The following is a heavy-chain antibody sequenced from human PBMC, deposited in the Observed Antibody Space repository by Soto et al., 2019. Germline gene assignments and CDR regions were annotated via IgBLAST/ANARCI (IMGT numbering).Heavy chain of an antibody. V-gene: IGHV3-7*01. D-gene: IGHD6-25*01. J-gene: IGHJ4*02. CDR2: IKQDGSAK. Sequence: EAQLVGSGGGVVQPGDSLRLSCAASGFALRTHWMSWVRQTPGKGLEWVANIKQDGSAKFYVDSVRGRFTISRDNANNTLYLQLNSLRAEDTAIYYCARDDGYRGFDCWGQGSLVTFSS. CDR1: GFALRTHW. CDR3: ARDDGYRGFDC.